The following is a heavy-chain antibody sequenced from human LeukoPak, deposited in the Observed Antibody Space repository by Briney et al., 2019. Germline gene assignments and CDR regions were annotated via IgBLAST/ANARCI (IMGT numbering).Heavy chain of an antibody. J-gene: IGHJ6*02. CDR3: VRDSWGSGSDFYYGVDV. V-gene: IGHV3-74*01. D-gene: IGHD3-10*01. Sequence: GGSLRLSCGASGFTFGNCWMHWVRQVPGKGPVWVARIDSDGINTRYADSAKGRFTVSRDNANNTLFLQMNSLRAEDSAVYYCVRDSWGSGSDFYYGVDVWGQGTTVTVSS. CDR2: IDSDGINT. CDR1: GFTFGNCW.